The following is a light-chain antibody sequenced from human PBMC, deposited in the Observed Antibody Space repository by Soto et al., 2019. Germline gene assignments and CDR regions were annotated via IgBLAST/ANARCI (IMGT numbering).Light chain of an antibody. CDR3: SSYASTTAYL. J-gene: IGLJ1*01. V-gene: IGLV2-14*01. Sequence: QSALTQPASVSGSPGQWITIPCTGTSSDVGGYNYVSWYQLHPGKAPKLIICEVSNRPSGVSNRFSGSKSGNTASLTIPGLQAEDEADYYCSSYASTTAYLFGTGTKVTVL. CDR1: SSDVGGYNY. CDR2: EVS.